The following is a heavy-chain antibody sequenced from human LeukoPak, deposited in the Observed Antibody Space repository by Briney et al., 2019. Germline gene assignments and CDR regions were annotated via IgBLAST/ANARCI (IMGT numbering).Heavy chain of an antibody. CDR1: GYNFTSYW. J-gene: IGHJ3*02. CDR3: ARRDILTGYRDAFDI. V-gene: IGHV5-51*01. CDR2: IYPGDSDT. Sequence: GGSLQISCKGSGYNFTSYWIGGGRQLPGKGVEGMGIIYPGDSDTKYSPSCQGQVTISADKSISTAYLQWSSLEASDTAMYYCARRDILTGYRDAFDIWGQGTMVTVSS. D-gene: IGHD3-9*01.